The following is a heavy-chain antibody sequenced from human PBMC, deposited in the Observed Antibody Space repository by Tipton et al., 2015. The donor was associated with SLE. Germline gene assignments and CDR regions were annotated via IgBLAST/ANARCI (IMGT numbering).Heavy chain of an antibody. J-gene: IGHJ5*02. CDR3: ARNPTSYCSGGSCYSPWFDP. CDR2: INHSGST. V-gene: IGHV4-34*01. Sequence: GLVKPSETLSLTCSVSHGSVTNYYWSWIRQPPGKGLEWIGEINHSGSTNYNPSLKSRVTISVDTSKNQFSLKLSSVTAADTAVYYCARNPTSYCSGGSCYSPWFDPWGQGTLVTVSS. CDR1: HGSVTNYY. D-gene: IGHD2-15*01.